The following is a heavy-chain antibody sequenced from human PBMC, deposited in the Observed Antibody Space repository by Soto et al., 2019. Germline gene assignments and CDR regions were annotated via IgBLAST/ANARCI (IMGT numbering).Heavy chain of an antibody. V-gene: IGHV4-59*01. CDR1: GGSIRSYS. CDR2: FYHSGNS. Sequence: XETLSLTCSVSGGSIRSYSWSWIRQSPEKGLEWIGYFYHSGNSNYNPSLKSRVTISVDTSKNQLSLSLRSVTAADTAVYFCARISSVDPYGYVNGGLDVWGQGTTVTVSS. D-gene: IGHD5-18*01. J-gene: IGHJ6*02. CDR3: ARISSVDPYGYVNGGLDV.